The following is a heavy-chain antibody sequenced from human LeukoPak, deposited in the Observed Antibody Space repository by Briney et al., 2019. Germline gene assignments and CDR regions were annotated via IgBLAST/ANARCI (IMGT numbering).Heavy chain of an antibody. Sequence: ASVKVSCKASGYTFTNYYVHWVRQAPGQGLEWMGIINPSGGSASYAQNFKGRVTMTRDTSTSTVYMELSSLRSEDTAVYYCARGLWGLIDYLGQGTLVNVSS. CDR1: GYTFTNYY. D-gene: IGHD4/OR15-4a*01. CDR3: ARGLWGLIDY. J-gene: IGHJ4*02. CDR2: INPSGGSA. V-gene: IGHV1-46*01.